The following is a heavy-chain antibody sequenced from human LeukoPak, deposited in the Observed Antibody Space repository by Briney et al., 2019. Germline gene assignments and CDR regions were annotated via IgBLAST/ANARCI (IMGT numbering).Heavy chain of an antibody. J-gene: IGHJ4*02. Sequence: ASVKVSCKASGDTFSSYAINWVLQAPGQGLEWMGIINPSGGSTTYAQKFQGRVTMTRDTSTSTVYMELSSLRSEDTAVYYCARDVDNWNDVGNYYFDYWGQGTLVTVSS. CDR3: ARDVDNWNDVGNYYFDY. CDR1: GDTFSSYA. CDR2: INPSGGST. D-gene: IGHD1-20*01. V-gene: IGHV1-46*03.